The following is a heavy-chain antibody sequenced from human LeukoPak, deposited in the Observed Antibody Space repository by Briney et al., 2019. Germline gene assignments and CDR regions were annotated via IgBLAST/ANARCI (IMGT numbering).Heavy chain of an antibody. Sequence: ASVKVSCKASGYTFTGYYMHWVRQAPGQGLEWMGWISAYNGTTNYAQKLQGRVTMTTDTSTSTAYMELRSLRSDDTAVYYCARGLGGDYVRDAFDIWGQGTMVTVSS. J-gene: IGHJ3*02. CDR3: ARGLGGDYVRDAFDI. CDR2: ISAYNGTT. D-gene: IGHD4-17*01. CDR1: GYTFTGYY. V-gene: IGHV1-18*04.